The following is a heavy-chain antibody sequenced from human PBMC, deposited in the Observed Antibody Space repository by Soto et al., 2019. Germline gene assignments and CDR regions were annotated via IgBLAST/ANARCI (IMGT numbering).Heavy chain of an antibody. V-gene: IGHV3-30*18. CDR1: GITFSRYA. D-gene: IGHD3-16*01. CDR3: TKGGTVPFDY. Sequence: QVQFMQSGGGVVQPGKSLRLSCATSGITFSRYAMHWVRQAPGKRLELVAVVFFDGNYKNYGDSVKGRFTVSRDNSKNTTYLQMHGLRPEDTAVYYCTKGGTVPFDYWGQGSLVTVSS. CDR2: VFFDGNYK. J-gene: IGHJ4*02.